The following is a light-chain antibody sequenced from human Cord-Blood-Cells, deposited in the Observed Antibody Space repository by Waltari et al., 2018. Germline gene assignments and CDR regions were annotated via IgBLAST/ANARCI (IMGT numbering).Light chain of an antibody. CDR3: MQALQTPYT. V-gene: IGKV2-28*01. CDR1: QSFQHSNRYNY. CDR2: LGS. Sequence: VMTPSPLSLPVTPGERASLSCRSSQSFQHSNRYNYLDWYWQKSGQSPQLLIYLGSNRAAGVPDRFSGSRSGTDCTLKFSRVEAEYVGVYYCMQALQTPYTFGQGTKLEIK. J-gene: IGKJ2*01.